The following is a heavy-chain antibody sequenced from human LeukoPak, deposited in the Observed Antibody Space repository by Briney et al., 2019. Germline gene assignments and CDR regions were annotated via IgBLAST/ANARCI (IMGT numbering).Heavy chain of an antibody. D-gene: IGHD2-15*01. CDR3: TRQVDPRDYYYYYMDV. Sequence: GESLKIPCKGSGYSFTSYWIGWVRQMPGKGLEWVSAISGSGGSTYYADSVKGRFTISRDNSKNTAYLQMNSLKTEDTAVYYCTRQVDPRDYYYYYMDVWGKGTTVTVSS. J-gene: IGHJ6*03. V-gene: IGHV3-23*01. CDR1: GYSFTSYW. CDR2: ISGSGGST.